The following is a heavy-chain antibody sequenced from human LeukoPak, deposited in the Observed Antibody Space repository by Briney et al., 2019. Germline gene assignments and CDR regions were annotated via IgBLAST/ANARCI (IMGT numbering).Heavy chain of an antibody. Sequence: SETLPLTCAVYGGSFSGYYWSWIRQPPGKGLEWIGEINHSGSTNYNPSLKSRVTISVDTSKNQFSLKLSSVTAADTAVYYCARGVIKGYCSSTSCYKVFDYWGQGTLVTVSS. CDR1: GGSFSGYY. CDR3: ARGVIKGYCSSTSCYKVFDY. V-gene: IGHV4-34*01. CDR2: INHSGST. D-gene: IGHD2-2*01. J-gene: IGHJ4*02.